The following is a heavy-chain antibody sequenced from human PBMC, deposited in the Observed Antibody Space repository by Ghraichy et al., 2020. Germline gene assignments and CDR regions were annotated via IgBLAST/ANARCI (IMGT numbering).Heavy chain of an antibody. D-gene: IGHD6-13*01. Sequence: SETLSLTCAVYGGSFSGYYWSWIRQPPGKGLEWIGEINHSGSTNYNPSLKSRVTISVDTSKNQFSLKLSSVTAADTAVYYCARGRPRSSSWYGAYDYYYGMDVWGQGTTVTVSS. J-gene: IGHJ6*02. CDR2: INHSGST. CDR3: ARGRPRSSSWYGAYDYYYGMDV. V-gene: IGHV4-34*01. CDR1: GGSFSGYY.